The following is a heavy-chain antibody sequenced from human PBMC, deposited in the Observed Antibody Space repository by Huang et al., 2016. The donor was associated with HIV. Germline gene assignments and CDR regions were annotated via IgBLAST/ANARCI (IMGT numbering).Heavy chain of an antibody. D-gene: IGHD2-2*01. J-gene: IGHJ5*02. V-gene: IGHV1-8*03. CDR1: GYTFANYD. CDR2: MNPDSGNT. CDR3: ARTPGYCSIINCYHRRWFDP. Sequence: QVQLVKSGAEVKKPGASVKVSCKTSGYTFANYDINCVRQATGQGLGWMGVMNPDSGNTGYEPKFQCRVTITMNTSITTAYMELSSLRSYDTAVYYCARTPGYCSIINCYHRRWFDPWGQGTLVTVSS.